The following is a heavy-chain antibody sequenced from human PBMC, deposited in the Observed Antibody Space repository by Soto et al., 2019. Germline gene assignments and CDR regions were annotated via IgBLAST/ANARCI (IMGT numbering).Heavy chain of an antibody. Sequence: QLQLQESGSGLVKPSQTLSLTCAVSGGSISSGGYSWSWMRQPPGKGLEWIGYIYHSGSTYYNPSHNARVPLSVDRCKNQLSLKLSSVTAADTAGYYCARVPDVWGQGTTVTVSS. CDR3: ARVPDV. J-gene: IGHJ6*02. CDR1: GGSISSGGYS. V-gene: IGHV4-30-2*01. CDR2: IYHSGST.